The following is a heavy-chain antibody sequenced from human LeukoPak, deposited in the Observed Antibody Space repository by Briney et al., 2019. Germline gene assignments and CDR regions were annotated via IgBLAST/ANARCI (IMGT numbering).Heavy chain of an antibody. D-gene: IGHD3-22*01. J-gene: IGHJ1*01. CDR1: GYTFTGYY. CDR2: INPNSGGT. Sequence: ASAKVSCKASGYTFTGYYMHWVRQAPGQGLEWMGWINPNSGGTNYAQKFQGWVTMTRDTSISTAYMELSRLRSDDTAVYYCARGEYYYDSTGLSGRGFQHWGQGTLVTVSS. V-gene: IGHV1-2*04. CDR3: ARGEYYYDSTGLSGRGFQH.